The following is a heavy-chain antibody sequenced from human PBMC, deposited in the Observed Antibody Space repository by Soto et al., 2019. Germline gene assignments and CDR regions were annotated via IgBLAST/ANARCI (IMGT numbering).Heavy chain of an antibody. Sequence: QVQLQESDPGLVKPSETLSLTCTVSGGSVSSGTYYWTWIRQPPGKGLEWIGYIYGTGSTNYNPSLRSRGTIPVDTAKNQFSLKRSSVTAAETAVYYCARAYYYGSGRGRSMDVWGQGTTVTV. V-gene: IGHV4-61*01. D-gene: IGHD3-10*01. CDR3: ARAYYYGSGRGRSMDV. J-gene: IGHJ6*02. CDR2: IYGTGST. CDR1: GGSVSSGTYY.